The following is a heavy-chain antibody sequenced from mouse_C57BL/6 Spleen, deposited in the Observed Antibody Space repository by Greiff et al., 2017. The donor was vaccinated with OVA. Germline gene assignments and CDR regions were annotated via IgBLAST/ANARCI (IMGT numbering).Heavy chain of an antibody. D-gene: IGHD2-5*01. V-gene: IGHV1-42*01. J-gene: IGHJ2*01. CDR1: GYSFTGYY. CDR2: INPSTGGT. CDR3: ARRPYSNVFDY. Sequence: VQLQQSGPELVKPGASVKISCKASGYSFTGYYMNWVKQSPEKSLEWIGEINPSTGGTTYNQKFKAKATLTVDKSSSTAYMQLKSLTSEDSAVYYCARRPYSNVFDYWGQGTTLTVSS.